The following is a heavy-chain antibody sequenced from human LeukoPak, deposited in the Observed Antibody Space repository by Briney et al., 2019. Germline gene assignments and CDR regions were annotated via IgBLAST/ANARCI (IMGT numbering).Heavy chain of an antibody. D-gene: IGHD3-22*01. Sequence: PGGSLRLSCVASGFTFSSYVMNWVRRAPGKGLEWVSAISGNGGSTYYAGSVKGRFTISRDNSKNTLYLQMNSLRAEDTAVYYCAKIYYDSSGSDWGQGTLVTVSS. CDR2: ISGNGGST. J-gene: IGHJ4*02. CDR1: GFTFSSYV. V-gene: IGHV3-23*01. CDR3: AKIYYDSSGSD.